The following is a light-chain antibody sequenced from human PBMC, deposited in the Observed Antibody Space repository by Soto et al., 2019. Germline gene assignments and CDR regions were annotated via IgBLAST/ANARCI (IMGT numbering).Light chain of an antibody. J-gene: IGLJ2*01. CDR3: SSFPGSNIYVV. CDR1: RSDVGGYYY. V-gene: IGLV2-8*01. CDR2: DVT. Sequence: QSALTQPPSAAGSPRQSVTISCTGTRSDVGGYYYVSWYQHHPDKAPKLIIYDVTKRPSGVPDRVSGSKSGTTAFLTVSGLQAEDEAYYCGSSFPGSNIYVVFGGGTKLTVL.